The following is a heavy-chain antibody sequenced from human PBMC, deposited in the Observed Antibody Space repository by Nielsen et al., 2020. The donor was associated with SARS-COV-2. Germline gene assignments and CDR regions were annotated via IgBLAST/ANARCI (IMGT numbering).Heavy chain of an antibody. CDR3: ARDHAVADSNHY. V-gene: IGHV3-33*01. D-gene: IGHD6-19*01. J-gene: IGHJ4*02. CDR1: GFTFSSYG. Sequence: GGSLRLSCAASGFTFSSYGMHWVRQAPGKGLEWEAVIWYDGSNKYYADSVKGRFTISRDNSKNTLYLQMNSLRAEDTAVYYCARDHAVADSNHYWGQGTLVTVSS. CDR2: IWYDGSNK.